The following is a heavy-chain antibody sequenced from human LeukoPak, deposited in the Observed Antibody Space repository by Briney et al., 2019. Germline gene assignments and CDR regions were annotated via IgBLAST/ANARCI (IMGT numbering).Heavy chain of an antibody. CDR3: AKGAVVAHTYFDY. Sequence: GGSLRLSCAASGFTFSSSGMHWVRQAPGKGLEWVAFIRYDGTNTFYADSVKGRFIISRDNSKNTMYLQMNRLRAEDTAVYYCAKGAVVAHTYFDYWGQGTLVTVSS. CDR2: IRYDGTNT. J-gene: IGHJ4*02. CDR1: GFTFSSSG. V-gene: IGHV3-30*02. D-gene: IGHD2-15*01.